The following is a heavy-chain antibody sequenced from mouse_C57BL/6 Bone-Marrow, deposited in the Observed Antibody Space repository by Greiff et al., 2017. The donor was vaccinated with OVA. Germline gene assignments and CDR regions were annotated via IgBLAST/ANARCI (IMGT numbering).Heavy chain of an antibody. D-gene: IGHD3-1*01. J-gene: IGHJ3*01. V-gene: IGHV1-81*01. Sequence: VQLQQSGAELARPGASVKLSCKASGYTFTSYGISWVKQRTGQGLEWIGEIYPRSGNTYYNEKFKGKATLTADKSSSTAYMELRSLTSEDSAVYYCARAARKFAYWGQGTLVTVSA. CDR1: GYTFTSYG. CDR2: IYPRSGNT. CDR3: ARAARKFAY.